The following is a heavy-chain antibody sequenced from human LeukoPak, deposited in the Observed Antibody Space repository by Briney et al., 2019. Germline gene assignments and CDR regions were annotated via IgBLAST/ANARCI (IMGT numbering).Heavy chain of an antibody. CDR2: INPNSGGT. V-gene: IGHV1-2*02. CDR3: ARGAGYSQSPPDY. Sequence: ASVKVSCKASGYTFTGYSLHWVRQAPGQGLEWMGWINPNSGGTNSAQKFQGRVTMTRDKSNTTAFMELSRLRFNDTAVYYCARGAGYSQSPPDYWGQGTLVTVSS. CDR1: GYTFTGYS. D-gene: IGHD1-26*01. J-gene: IGHJ4*02.